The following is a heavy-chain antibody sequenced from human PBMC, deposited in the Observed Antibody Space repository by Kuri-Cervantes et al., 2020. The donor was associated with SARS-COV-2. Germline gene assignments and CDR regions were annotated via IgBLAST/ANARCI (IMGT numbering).Heavy chain of an antibody. J-gene: IGHJ6*02. V-gene: IGHV5-51*01. CDR1: GYSFTSYW. CDR2: IYPGDSDT. D-gene: IGHD2-21*02. Sequence: KVSCKGSGYSFTSYWIGWVRQMPGKGLEWMGIIYPGDSDTGYSPSFQGQVTISADKSISTAYLQWSSLKASDTAMYYCARRGGVVTAYYYYGMDVWGQGTTVTVSS. CDR3: ARRGGVVTAYYYYGMDV.